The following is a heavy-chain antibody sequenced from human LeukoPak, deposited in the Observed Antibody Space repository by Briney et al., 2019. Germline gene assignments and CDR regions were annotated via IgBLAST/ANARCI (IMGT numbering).Heavy chain of an antibody. CDR3: ARGRNWNNMPYYFDY. V-gene: IGHV4-59*01. CDR2: IYYSGST. D-gene: IGHD1/OR15-1a*01. J-gene: IGHJ4*02. Sequence: SETLSLTCIVSGGSISSYYWSWIRQPPGKGLEWIGYIYYSGSTNYNPSLKSRVTISVDTSKNQFSLKLSSVTAADTAVYYCARGRNWNNMPYYFDYWGQGTLVTVSS. CDR1: GGSISSYY.